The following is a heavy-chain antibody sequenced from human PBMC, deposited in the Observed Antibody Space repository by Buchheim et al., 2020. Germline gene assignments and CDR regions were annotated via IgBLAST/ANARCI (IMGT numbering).Heavy chain of an antibody. CDR3: ARQGSWGQPYGMDV. D-gene: IGHD7-27*01. J-gene: IGHJ6*02. V-gene: IGHV4-31*03. Sequence: QVQLQESGPGLVKPSQTLSLTCTVSGGSISSGGNYWSWIRQHPGKGLEWIGYIDYSASTYYNPSLKSRVTISVDTSKNQFSLNLSSVTAADTAVYYCARQGSWGQPYGMDVWGQGTT. CDR2: IDYSAST. CDR1: GGSISSGGNY.